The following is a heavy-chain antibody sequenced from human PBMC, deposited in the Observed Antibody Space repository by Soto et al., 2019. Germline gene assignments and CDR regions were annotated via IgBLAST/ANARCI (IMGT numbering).Heavy chain of an antibody. CDR2: IYYSGST. Sequence: SETLSLTCTFSGGSLSSYYWSWIRQPPGKGLEWIGYIYYSGSTNYNPSLKSRVTISLDTSKNQFSLKLSSVTAADTAVYYCARGGSGSSPLWGQGTLVTVS. V-gene: IGHV4-59*01. D-gene: IGHD3-10*01. J-gene: IGHJ4*02. CDR1: GGSLSSYY. CDR3: ARGGSGSSPL.